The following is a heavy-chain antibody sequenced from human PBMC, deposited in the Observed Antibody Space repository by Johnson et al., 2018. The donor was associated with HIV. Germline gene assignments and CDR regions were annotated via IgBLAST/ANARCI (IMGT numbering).Heavy chain of an antibody. V-gene: IGHV3-30*02. D-gene: IGHD4-11*01. Sequence: VQFVASGGGVVQPGGSLRLTCKASGFSFSNYAIHWVRQAPGKGLEWVTFIQFDGSHKYSADFVKGRFTISRDTSKKSVFLQMNNLRPEDTAVYYCAKETRDSRSAFDVWGQGTLVTVSS. CDR3: AKETRDSRSAFDV. CDR2: IQFDGSHK. J-gene: IGHJ3*01. CDR1: GFSFSNYA.